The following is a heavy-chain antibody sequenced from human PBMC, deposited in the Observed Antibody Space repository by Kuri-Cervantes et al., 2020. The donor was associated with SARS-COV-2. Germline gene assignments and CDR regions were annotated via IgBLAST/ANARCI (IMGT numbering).Heavy chain of an antibody. Sequence: GGSLRLSCTASGFTFGDYAMSWVRQAPGKGLEWVGFIRSKAYGGTTEYAASVKGRFTISRDDSKSIAYLQMNSLKTEDTAVYYCTRDSLRSGYFNYWGQGTLVTVSS. CDR3: TRDSLRSGYFNY. V-gene: IGHV3-49*04. CDR2: IRSKAYGGTT. J-gene: IGHJ4*02. CDR1: GFTFGDYA. D-gene: IGHD3-3*01.